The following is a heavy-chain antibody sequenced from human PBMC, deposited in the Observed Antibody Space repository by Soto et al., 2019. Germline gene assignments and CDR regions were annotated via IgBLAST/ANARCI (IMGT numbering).Heavy chain of an antibody. Sequence: ASVKVSCKVSGYTLTELSMHWVRQAPGKGLEWMGGFDPEDGETIYAQKFQGRVTMTEDTSTDTAYMELSSLRSEDTAVYYCATRKRYYGDTEYFQHWGQGTLVTVSS. D-gene: IGHD4-17*01. CDR2: FDPEDGET. CDR3: ATRKRYYGDTEYFQH. V-gene: IGHV1-24*01. J-gene: IGHJ1*01. CDR1: GYTLTELS.